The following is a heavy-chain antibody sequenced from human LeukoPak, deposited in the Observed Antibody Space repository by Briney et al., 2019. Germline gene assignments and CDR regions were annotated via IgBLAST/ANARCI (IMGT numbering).Heavy chain of an antibody. CDR2: IYYSGST. J-gene: IGHJ3*02. CDR3: AGEMATKGGNAFDI. CDR1: GGSISSSSYY. D-gene: IGHD5-24*01. V-gene: IGHV4-39*01. Sequence: SETLSLTCTVPGGSISSSSYYWGWIRQPPGKGLEWIGSIYYSGSTYYNPSLKSRVTISVDTSKNQFSLKLSSVTAADTAVYYCAGEMATKGGNAFDIWGQGTMVTVSS.